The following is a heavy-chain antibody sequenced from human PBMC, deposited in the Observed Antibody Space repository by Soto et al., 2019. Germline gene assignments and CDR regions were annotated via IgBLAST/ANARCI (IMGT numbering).Heavy chain of an antibody. CDR1: GFTFSSYA. CDR3: ASAVLQLGLLDY. V-gene: IGHV3-30-3*01. Sequence: QVQLVESGGGVVQPGRSLRLSCAASGFTFSSYAMHWVRQAPGKGLEWVAVISYDGSNKYYADSVKGRFTISRDNSKNTLYLQMNSLRAEDTAVYYCASAVLQLGLLDYWGQGTLVTVSS. CDR2: ISYDGSNK. D-gene: IGHD5-18*01. J-gene: IGHJ4*02.